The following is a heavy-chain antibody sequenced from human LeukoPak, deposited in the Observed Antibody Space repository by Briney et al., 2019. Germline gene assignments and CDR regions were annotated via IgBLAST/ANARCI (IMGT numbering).Heavy chain of an antibody. J-gene: IGHJ4*02. CDR1: GGSFSGYY. V-gene: IGHV4-34*01. Sequence: PSETLSLTCAVYGGSFSGYYWSWIRQPPGKGLEWMGEINHSGSTNYNPSLKSRVTISVDTSKNQFSLKLSSVTAADTAVYYCARHRKIAGSGSYYIMGFDYWGQGTLVTVSS. CDR3: ARHRKIAGSGSYYIMGFDY. CDR2: INHSGST. D-gene: IGHD3-10*01.